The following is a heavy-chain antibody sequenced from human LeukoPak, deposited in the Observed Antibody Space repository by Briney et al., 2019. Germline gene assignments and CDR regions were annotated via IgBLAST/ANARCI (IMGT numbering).Heavy chain of an antibody. CDR2: ISGSGDTT. J-gene: IGHJ4*02. CDR3: AKDFGDCSNGVCYGKPFGY. CDR1: GFTFSRYA. V-gene: IGHV3-23*01. Sequence: PGGSLRLSCAASGFTFSRYAMSWARQAPGKGLEWVSGISGSGDTTYYADPVKGRFTISRDNSKNTLYLQMNSLRAEDTAVYYCAKDFGDCSNGVCYGKPFGYWGQRTLVTASS. D-gene: IGHD2-8*01.